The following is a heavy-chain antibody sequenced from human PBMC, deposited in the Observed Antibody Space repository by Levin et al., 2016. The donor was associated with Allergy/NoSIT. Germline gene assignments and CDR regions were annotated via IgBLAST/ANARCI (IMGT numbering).Heavy chain of an antibody. V-gene: IGHV5-51*01. CDR1: GYSFTNYW. CDR2: IYPGDSET. CDR3: ARLVGSSTCSGSGCSGGWFDP. D-gene: IGHD2-2*01. Sequence: KVSCKGSGYSFTNYWIGWVRQMPGKGLEWMGIIYPGDSETRYSPSFQGQVTMSAAKSISTAFLQWSSLKASDTAMYYCARLVGSSTCSGSGCSGGWFDPWGQGTLVTVSS. J-gene: IGHJ5*02.